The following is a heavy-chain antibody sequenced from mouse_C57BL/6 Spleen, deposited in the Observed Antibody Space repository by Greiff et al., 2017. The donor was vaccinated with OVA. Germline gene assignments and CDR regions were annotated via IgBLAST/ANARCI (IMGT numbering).Heavy chain of an antibody. Sequence: VQLQESGPGLVKPSQSLSLTCSVTGYSITSGYYWNWIRQFPGNKLEWMGYISYDGSNNYNPSLKNRISITRDTSKNQFFLKLNSVTTEDTATYYCARDNDYDYAMDYWGQGTSVTVSS. V-gene: IGHV3-6*01. CDR2: ISYDGSN. D-gene: IGHD2-4*01. CDR3: ARDNDYDYAMDY. CDR1: GYSITSGYY. J-gene: IGHJ4*01.